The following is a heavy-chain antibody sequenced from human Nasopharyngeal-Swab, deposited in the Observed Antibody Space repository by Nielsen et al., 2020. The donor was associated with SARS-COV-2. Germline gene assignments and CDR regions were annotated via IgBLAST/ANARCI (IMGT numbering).Heavy chain of an antibody. J-gene: IGHJ5*02. CDR3: ARHGGFCSSTNCYGGWFDP. CDR2: IYPSDSDT. CDR1: GYTFSISL. Sequence: GESLKISCPSSGYTFSISLLSLVRQLPGKVLEWMGMIYPSDSDTKYSPYFQSQVTMSVDKSINTSYLHWSILKASDTAMYYCARHGGFCSSTNCYGGWFDPWGQGTQVIVSS. D-gene: IGHD2-2*01. V-gene: IGHV5-51*01.